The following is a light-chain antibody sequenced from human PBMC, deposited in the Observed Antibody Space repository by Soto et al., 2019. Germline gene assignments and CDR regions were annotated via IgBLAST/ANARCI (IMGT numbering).Light chain of an antibody. J-gene: IGLJ1*01. CDR2: EVS. CDR3: SSYTSSSIDYV. CDR1: SSDVGGYNY. Sequence: QSVLTQPASVSGSPGQSITISCTGTSSDVGGYNYVSWYQQHPGKAAKLMIYEVSNRPSGVSNRFSGSNSGNTASLTISGLQAEDEADYYCSSYTSSSIDYVFGTGTKLTVL. V-gene: IGLV2-14*01.